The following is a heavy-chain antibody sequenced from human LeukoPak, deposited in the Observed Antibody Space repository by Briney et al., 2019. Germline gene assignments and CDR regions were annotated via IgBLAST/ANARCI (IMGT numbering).Heavy chain of an antibody. CDR2: INHSGRT. Sequence: SETLSLTCAVYGGSLSGYYWAWIRQPPGQGLEWIGEINHSGRTNYNPSLKSRVTVSVDTSKSQFSLKLSSVTAADTALYYCARGGGNLLPYFDPKYYYYMDVWGKGTTVIASS. V-gene: IGHV4-34*01. CDR1: GGSLSGYY. D-gene: IGHD3-9*01. CDR3: ARGGGNLLPYFDPKYYYYMDV. J-gene: IGHJ6*03.